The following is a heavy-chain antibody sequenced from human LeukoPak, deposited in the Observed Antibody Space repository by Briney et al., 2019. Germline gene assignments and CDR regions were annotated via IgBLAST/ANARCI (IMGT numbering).Heavy chain of an antibody. J-gene: IGHJ4*02. Sequence: GGSLRLSCAASGFTFSSYWMSWVRQAPGKGLEWVANIKQDGSEKYYVDSVKGRFTISRDSAKNSLYLQMNSLRAEDTAVYYCARVRRLGYFDYWGQGTLVTVSS. D-gene: IGHD4-17*01. V-gene: IGHV3-7*01. CDR3: ARVRRLGYFDY. CDR2: IKQDGSEK. CDR1: GFTFSSYW.